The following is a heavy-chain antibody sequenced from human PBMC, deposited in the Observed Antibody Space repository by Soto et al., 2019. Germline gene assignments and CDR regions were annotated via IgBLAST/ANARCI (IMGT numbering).Heavy chain of an antibody. CDR3: GRGGLTNRPFDY. CDR2: IYPVDSDT. CDR1: GYNFAGYW. D-gene: IGHD2-21*02. V-gene: IGHV5-51*04. Sequence: ESLKISCKGSGYNFAGYWIAWVRRMPGKGRKVMGSIYPVDSDTSYRPSFQCQASISADKPISSAHLQWSSLRASDTAMDYCGRGGLTNRPFDYWGQGTPVTVSS. J-gene: IGHJ4*02.